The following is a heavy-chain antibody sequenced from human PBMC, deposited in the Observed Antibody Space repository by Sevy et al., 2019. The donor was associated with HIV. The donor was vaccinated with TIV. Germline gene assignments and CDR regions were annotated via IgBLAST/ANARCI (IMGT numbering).Heavy chain of an antibody. V-gene: IGHV3-53*01. CDR1: GFTVSSYY. CDR2: IYSGGNT. D-gene: IGHD6-13*01. CDR3: ARGLFGTSSY. Sequence: GGSLRLSCATSGFTVSSYYMSWVRQAPGKGLEWVSLIYSGGNTYYADSVKGRFTISRANSKNTRYLQMNSLRAEDTAVYYCARGLFGTSSYWGQGTLVTVSS. J-gene: IGHJ4*02.